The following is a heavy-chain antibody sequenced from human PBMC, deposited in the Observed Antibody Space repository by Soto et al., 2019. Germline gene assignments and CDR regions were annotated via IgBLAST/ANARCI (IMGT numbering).Heavy chain of an antibody. Sequence: GASVKVSCKASGYTFTSYYMHWVRQAPGQGLEWMGIINPSGGSTSYAQKFQGRVTMTRDTSTSTVYMELSSLRSEDTAVYYCAGPIAAAGTSLSNGMDVWGQGTTVTVSS. CDR1: GYTFTSYY. CDR2: INPSGGST. CDR3: AGPIAAAGTSLSNGMDV. D-gene: IGHD6-13*01. J-gene: IGHJ6*02. V-gene: IGHV1-46*01.